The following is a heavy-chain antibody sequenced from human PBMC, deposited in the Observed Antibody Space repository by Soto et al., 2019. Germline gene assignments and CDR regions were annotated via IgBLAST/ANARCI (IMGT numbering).Heavy chain of an antibody. D-gene: IGHD5-12*01. Sequence: SVKVSCKASGGTFSSYSISWVRQAPVQGLEWMGGIIPIFGTANYAQKFQGRVTITADESTSTAYMELSSLRSEDTAVYYCARLIDSPATYYFDYWGQGTLVTVSS. V-gene: IGHV1-69*13. J-gene: IGHJ4*02. CDR1: GGTFSSYS. CDR3: ARLIDSPATYYFDY. CDR2: IIPIFGTA.